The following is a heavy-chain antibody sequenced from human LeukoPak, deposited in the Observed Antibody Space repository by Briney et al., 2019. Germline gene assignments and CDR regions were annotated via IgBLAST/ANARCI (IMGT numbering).Heavy chain of an antibody. D-gene: IGHD2-2*01. CDR1: GFTFDQYG. V-gene: IGHV3-30*02. J-gene: IGHJ4*02. CDR3: AKDPYPPIVVVPAAITPPDY. CDR2: IRYDESRK. Sequence: PGGSLRLSCAASGFTFDQYGMQWVRQAPGKGLEWVAFIRYDESRKYYADSVKGRFTISRDNSKNTLYLQMNSLRAEDTAVYYCAKDPYPPIVVVPAAITPPDYWGQGTLVTVSS.